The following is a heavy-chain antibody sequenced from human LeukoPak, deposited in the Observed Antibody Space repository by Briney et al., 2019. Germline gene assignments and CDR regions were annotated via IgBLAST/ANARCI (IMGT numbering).Heavy chain of an antibody. CDR3: SRGARSTAAGTRSWFDP. Sequence: GASVKVSCKASGYTFTGYYMHWVRQAPGQGLEWMGWINPNSGGSNYAQKFQGRVTMTRDTSISTAYMELSRLRSDDTAVYYCSRGARSTAAGTRSWFDPWGQGTLVTVSS. V-gene: IGHV1-2*02. CDR2: INPNSGGS. CDR1: GYTFTGYY. D-gene: IGHD6-13*01. J-gene: IGHJ5*02.